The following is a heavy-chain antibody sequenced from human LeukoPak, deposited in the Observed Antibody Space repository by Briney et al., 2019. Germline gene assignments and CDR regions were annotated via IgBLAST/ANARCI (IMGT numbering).Heavy chain of an antibody. J-gene: IGHJ6*02. V-gene: IGHV1-69*04. Sequence: ASVKVSCKASGGTFSSYAISWVRQAPGQGLEWMGRIIPILGIANYAQKFQGGVTITADESTSTAYMELSSLGSEDPAVYYCAGGVIGGNMVRGVLGDYYYGMDVWGQGTTVTVSS. CDR3: AGGVIGGNMVRGVLGDYYYGMDV. CDR2: IIPILGIA. CDR1: GGTFSSYA. D-gene: IGHD3-10*01.